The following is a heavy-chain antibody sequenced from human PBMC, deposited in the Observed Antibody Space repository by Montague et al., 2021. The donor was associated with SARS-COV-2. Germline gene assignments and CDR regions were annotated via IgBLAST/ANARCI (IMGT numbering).Heavy chain of an antibody. CDR2: IYWDDDK. CDR3: AHYYYGSGTYFDFDY. J-gene: IGHJ4*02. Sequence: PALVKPTQTLTLTCTFSGFSFSSGGVGVGWIRQPPGKALEWVALIYWDDDKRYSPSLKSRLTMTKDTSENQVYLTMTNMDPVDTATYYCAHYYYGSGTYFDFDYWGQGTLVTVSS. V-gene: IGHV2-5*02. D-gene: IGHD3-10*01. CDR1: GFSFSSGGVG.